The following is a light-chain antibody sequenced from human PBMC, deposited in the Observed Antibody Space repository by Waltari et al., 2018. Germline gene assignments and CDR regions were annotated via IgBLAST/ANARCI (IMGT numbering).Light chain of an antibody. V-gene: IGLV8-61*01. J-gene: IGLJ3*02. Sequence: QTVVTQEPSLSVSPGGTVTLTCALSPGSFSSTSYPTWYQQTPGQPPRTLVYKGISRSSGVPDRFSGSILGNTAALTITGAQADDESDYYCSMYMGSGVWVFGGGTKLTVL. CDR2: KGI. CDR1: PGSFSSTSY. CDR3: SMYMGSGVWV.